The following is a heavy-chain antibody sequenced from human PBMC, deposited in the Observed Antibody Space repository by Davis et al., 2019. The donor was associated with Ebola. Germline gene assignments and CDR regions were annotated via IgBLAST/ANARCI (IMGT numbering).Heavy chain of an antibody. CDR3: AKELSALDFGVVPYYGMDV. D-gene: IGHD3-3*01. J-gene: IGHJ6*02. Sequence: PGGSLRLSCAASGFTVSSNYMSWVRQAPGKGLEWVSVIYSGGSTYYADSVKGRFTISRDNSKNTLYLQMNSLRAEDTAVYYCAKELSALDFGVVPYYGMDVWGQGTTVTVSS. V-gene: IGHV3-53*05. CDR2: IYSGGST. CDR1: GFTVSSNY.